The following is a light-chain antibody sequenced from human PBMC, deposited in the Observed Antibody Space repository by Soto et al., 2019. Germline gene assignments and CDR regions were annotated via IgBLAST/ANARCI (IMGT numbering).Light chain of an antibody. J-gene: IGLJ1*01. CDR2: EVS. V-gene: IGLV2-14*01. CDR3: SSYTSSSTLNYV. Sequence: QSVLTQPASVSGSPGQSIAISCTGTSGDGGGYNYVSLYRQHPGKAPRVMIYEVSHRPSGLSTRFSGSKSGNTAPLTIAGLQAEDEADYYCSSYTSSSTLNYVFGTGTKVPVL. CDR1: SGDGGGYNY.